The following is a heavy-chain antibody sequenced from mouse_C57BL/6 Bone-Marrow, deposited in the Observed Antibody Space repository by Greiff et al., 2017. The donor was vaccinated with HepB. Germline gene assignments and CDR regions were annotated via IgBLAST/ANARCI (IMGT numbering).Heavy chain of an antibody. J-gene: IGHJ3*01. CDR1: GFTFSNYW. CDR3: TGLAWFAY. Sequence: DVHLVESGGGLVQPGGSMKLSCVASGFTFSNYWMNWVRQSPEKGLEWVAQIRLKSDNYATHYAESVKGRFTISRDDSKSSVYLQMNNLRAEDTGIYYCTGLAWFAYWGQGTLVTVSA. CDR2: IRLKSDNYAT. D-gene: IGHD4-1*01. V-gene: IGHV6-3*01.